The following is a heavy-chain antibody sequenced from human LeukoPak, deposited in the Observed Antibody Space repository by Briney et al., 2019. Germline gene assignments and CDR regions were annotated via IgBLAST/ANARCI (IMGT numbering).Heavy chain of an antibody. CDR2: IYYSGST. D-gene: IGHD1-26*01. J-gene: IGHJ5*02. CDR3: ARGQWEPNWFDP. CDR1: GGSISSYY. Sequence: SETLSLTCTVSGGSISSYYWSWIRQPPGKGLEWIGYIYYSGSTNYNPSLKSRVTMSVDTSKNQFSLKLSSVTAADTAVYYCARGQWEPNWFDPWGQGTLVTVSS. V-gene: IGHV4-59*12.